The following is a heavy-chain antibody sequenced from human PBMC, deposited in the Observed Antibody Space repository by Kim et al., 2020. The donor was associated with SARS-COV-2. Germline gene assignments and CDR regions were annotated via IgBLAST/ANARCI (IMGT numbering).Heavy chain of an antibody. V-gene: IGHV3-48*03. CDR1: GFTFSSYE. D-gene: IGHD7-27*01. J-gene: IGHJ4*02. Sequence: GGSLRLSCAASGFTFSSYEMNWVRQAPGKGLEWVSYISSSGSTIYYADSVKGRFTISRDNAKNSLYLQMNSLRAEDTAVYYCARGSLWGGGLYYFDYWGQGTLVTVSS. CDR2: ISSSGSTI. CDR3: ARGSLWGGGLYYFDY.